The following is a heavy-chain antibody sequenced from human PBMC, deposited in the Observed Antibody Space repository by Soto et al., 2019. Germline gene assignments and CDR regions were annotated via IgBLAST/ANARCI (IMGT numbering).Heavy chain of an antibody. CDR2: IIPIFGTA. CDR1: ECTFSIYA. CDR3: AIRASYYDSSGYFDY. D-gene: IGHD3-22*01. Sequence: SLRVSCKASECTFSIYAISWVRQAPGQGLEWMGGIIPIFGTANYAQKFQGRVTITADESTSTAYMELSSLRSEDTAVYYCAIRASYYDSSGYFDYWGQGTLVTVSS. V-gene: IGHV1-69*13. J-gene: IGHJ4*02.